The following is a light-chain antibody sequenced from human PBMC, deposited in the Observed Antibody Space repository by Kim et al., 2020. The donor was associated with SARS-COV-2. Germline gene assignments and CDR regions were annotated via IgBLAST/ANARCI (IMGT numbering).Light chain of an antibody. J-gene: IGKJ5*01. CDR3: QQYSNLIT. CDR2: DAS. Sequence: SLSPGERATLSCWASQSVSSCLAWYQQKPGQAPRLLVYDASNRATGIPARFGGSGSETDFTLTISSLEPEDFAVYYCQQYSNLITFGQGTRLEIK. CDR1: QSVSSC. V-gene: IGKV3-11*01.